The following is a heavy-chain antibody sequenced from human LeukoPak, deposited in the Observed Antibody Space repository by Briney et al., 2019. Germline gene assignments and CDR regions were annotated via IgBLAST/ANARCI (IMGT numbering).Heavy chain of an antibody. D-gene: IGHD4-17*01. V-gene: IGHV3-23*01. CDR3: AKRYGDYRYFDC. J-gene: IGHJ4*02. CDR1: GFTFSNFA. Sequence: GGSLRLSCEASGFTFSNFAMTWVRQAPGKGLEWVSIIGGRGGTTYYADSVKGRFTISRDNSKNTLYLQMNSLRAEDTAVYYCAKRYGDYRYFDCWGQGTLVTVSS. CDR2: IGGRGGTT.